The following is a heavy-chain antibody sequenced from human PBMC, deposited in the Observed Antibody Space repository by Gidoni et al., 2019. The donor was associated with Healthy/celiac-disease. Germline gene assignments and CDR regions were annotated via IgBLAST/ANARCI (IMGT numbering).Heavy chain of an antibody. CDR2: IKQDGSEK. D-gene: IGHD3-3*01. V-gene: IGHV3-7*03. CDR1: GFTFSSYW. CDR3: ARDRRGRFLEWLSPYYYYGMDV. Sequence: EVQLVESGGGLVQPGGSLRLSCAASGFTFSSYWLSWVRQAPGKGLGWVANIKQDGSEKYYVDSVKGRFTISRDNAKNSLYLQMNSLRAEDTAVYYCARDRRGRFLEWLSPYYYYGMDVWGQGTTVTVSS. J-gene: IGHJ6*02.